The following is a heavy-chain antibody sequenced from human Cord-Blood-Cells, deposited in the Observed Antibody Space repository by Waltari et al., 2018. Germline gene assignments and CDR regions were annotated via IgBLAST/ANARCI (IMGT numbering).Heavy chain of an antibody. CDR3: ASLWGSGWYFDL. V-gene: IGHV4-59*01. CDR1: GGPISSYY. D-gene: IGHD7-27*01. CDR2: IYYSGST. Sequence: GGPISSYYWSWIQQPPGKGLEWIGYIYYSGSTNYNPSLKSRVTISVDTSKNQFSLKLSSVTAADTAVYYCASLWGSGWYFDLWGRGTLVTVSS. J-gene: IGHJ2*01.